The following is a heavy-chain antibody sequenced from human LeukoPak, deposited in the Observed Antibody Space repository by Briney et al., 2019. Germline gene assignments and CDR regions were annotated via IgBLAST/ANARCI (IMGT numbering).Heavy chain of an antibody. CDR3: ARDFSMTHED. J-gene: IGHJ4*02. CDR2: INYSGST. CDR1: GGSISSYY. V-gene: IGHV4-59*01. Sequence: SETLSLTCTVSGGSISSYYWSWIRQPPGKGLEWIGYINYSGSTNYNPSLKSRVTISVDTSKNQFSLKLSSVTDADTAVYYCARDFSMTHEDWGQGTLVTVSS. D-gene: IGHD2/OR15-2a*01.